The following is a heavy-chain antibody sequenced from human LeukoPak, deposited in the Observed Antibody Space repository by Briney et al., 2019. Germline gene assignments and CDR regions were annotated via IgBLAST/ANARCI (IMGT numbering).Heavy chain of an antibody. CDR2: IYHSGST. J-gene: IGHJ4*02. D-gene: IGHD3-22*01. CDR3: ARHRYYYDSSGSYYFDY. V-gene: IGHV4-38-2*01. Sequence: PSETLSLTCAVSGYSISSGYYWGWIRQPPGKGLEWIGSIYHSGSTYYNPSLKSRVTISVDTSRNQFSLRLSSVTAADTAVYFCARHRYYYDSSGSYYFDYWSQGTLVTVSS. CDR1: GYSISSGYY.